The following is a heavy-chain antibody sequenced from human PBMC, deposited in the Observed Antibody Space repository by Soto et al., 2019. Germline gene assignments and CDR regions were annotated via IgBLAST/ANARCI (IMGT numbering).Heavy chain of an antibody. CDR2: TYYRSKWYN. CDR3: ARGVAAPTWGNDYGMDV. J-gene: IGHJ6*02. V-gene: IGHV6-1*01. CDR1: GDSVSSNNAA. Sequence: PSQTLSLTCAISGDSVSSNNAAWNWIRQSPSRGLEWLGRTYYRSKWYNDYAVSVKSRITINPDTSKNQFSLQLNSVTPEDTAVYYCARGVAAPTWGNDYGMDVWGQVTTVTVSS. D-gene: IGHD6-19*01.